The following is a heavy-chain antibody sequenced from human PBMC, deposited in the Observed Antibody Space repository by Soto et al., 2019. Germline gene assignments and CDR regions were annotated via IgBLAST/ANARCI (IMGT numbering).Heavy chain of an antibody. CDR3: GTVFEH. J-gene: IGHJ4*02. CDR1: GITFTNYW. Sequence: EVQLVESGGGSVQPGGSLGLSCVASGITFTNYWMHWVRQVPGKGLVWVARVDSDGRGTSYADFVKGRFTISRDNAKNTLYLQMNSLRVEDTAMYYCGTVFEHWCQGIPVTVSS. CDR2: VDSDGRGT. V-gene: IGHV3-74*01.